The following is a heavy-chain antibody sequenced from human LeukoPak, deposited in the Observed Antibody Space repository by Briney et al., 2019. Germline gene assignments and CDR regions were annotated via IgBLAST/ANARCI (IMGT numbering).Heavy chain of an antibody. CDR1: GFTFSSYS. D-gene: IGHD1-26*01. CDR2: ISGSGGST. Sequence: GGSLRLSCAASGFTFSSYSMNWARQAPGKGLEWVSAISGSGGSTYYADSVKGRFTISRDNSKNTLYLQMNSLRAEDTAVYYCAKAGGRGYSGSYTDYWGQGTLVTVSS. J-gene: IGHJ4*02. V-gene: IGHV3-23*01. CDR3: AKAGGRGYSGSYTDY.